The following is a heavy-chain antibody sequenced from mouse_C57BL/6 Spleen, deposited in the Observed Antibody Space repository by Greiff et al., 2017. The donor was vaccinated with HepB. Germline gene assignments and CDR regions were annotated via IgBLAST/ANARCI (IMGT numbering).Heavy chain of an antibody. V-gene: IGHV7-3*01. J-gene: IGHJ2*01. CDR3: ARCYYGSSYVDFDY. CDR1: GFTFTDYY. D-gene: IGHD1-1*01. CDR2: IRNKANGYTT. Sequence: DVKLVESGGGLVQPGGSLSLSCAASGFTFTDYYMSWVRQPPGKALEWLGFIRNKANGYTTEYSASVKGRFTISRDNSQSILYLQMNALRAEDSATYYCARCYYGSSYVDFDYWGQGTTLTVSS.